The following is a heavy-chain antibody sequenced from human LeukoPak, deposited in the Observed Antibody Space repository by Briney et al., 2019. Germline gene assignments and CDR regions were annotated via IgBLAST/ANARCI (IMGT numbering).Heavy chain of an antibody. V-gene: IGHV3-23*01. CDR1: GFTFSSYG. CDR2: ISSSGGTT. D-gene: IGHD2-15*01. CDR3: AKNGDRGAYCSGGSCYPYYYYYMDV. J-gene: IGHJ6*03. Sequence: GGSLRLSCAASGFTFSSYGMSWVRQAPGRGLEWVAAISSSGGTTYYADSVKGRFTISRDNSKNTLYLQMNSLRAEDTAIYYCAKNGDRGAYCSGGSCYPYYYYYMDVGGKGTTVTISS.